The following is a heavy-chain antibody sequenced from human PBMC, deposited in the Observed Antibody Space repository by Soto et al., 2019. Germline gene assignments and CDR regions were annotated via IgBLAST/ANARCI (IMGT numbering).Heavy chain of an antibody. CDR3: ARFGLRFLSAHNYYYYGMDV. Sequence: QVQLQQWGAGLLKPSETLSLTCAVYGGSFSGYYWSWIRQPPGKGLEWMGEINHSGSTNYNPSLKRRVTISVDTSKNQFSLKLSSVTAADTAVYYCARFGLRFLSAHNYYYYGMDVWGQGTTVTVSS. V-gene: IGHV4-34*01. CDR1: GGSFSGYY. J-gene: IGHJ6*02. CDR2: INHSGST. D-gene: IGHD3-3*01.